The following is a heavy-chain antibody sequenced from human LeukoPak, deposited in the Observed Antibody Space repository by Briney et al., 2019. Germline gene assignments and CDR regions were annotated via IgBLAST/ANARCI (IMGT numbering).Heavy chain of an antibody. D-gene: IGHD5-12*01. CDR2: ISANSGGT. CDR3: ARGADYSDFDY. J-gene: IGHJ4*02. CDR1: GYTFTSYG. Sequence: ASVKVSCKASGYTFTSYGISWVRQAPGQGLEWMGWISANSGGTNYAQKFQGRVTMTRDTSISTAYMELSRLRSDDTAVYYCARGADYSDFDYWGQGTLVTVSS. V-gene: IGHV1-2*02.